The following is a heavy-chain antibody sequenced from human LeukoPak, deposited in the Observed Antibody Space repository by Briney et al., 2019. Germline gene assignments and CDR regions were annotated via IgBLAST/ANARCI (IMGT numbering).Heavy chain of an antibody. CDR3: AKSGLNRSDY. CDR2: ISSSGSTI. V-gene: IGHV3-48*03. J-gene: IGHJ4*02. CDR1: GFTFSSYE. D-gene: IGHD3-3*01. Sequence: GGSLRLSCAASGFTFSSYEMNWVRQAPGKGLEWVSYISSSGSTIYYADSVKGRFTISRDNAKSSLYLQMNSLRAEDTAVYYCAKSGLNRSDYWGQGTLVTVAS.